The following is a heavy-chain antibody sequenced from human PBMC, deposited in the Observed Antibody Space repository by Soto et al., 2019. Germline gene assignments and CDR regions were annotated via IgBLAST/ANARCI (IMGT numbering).Heavy chain of an antibody. CDR3: AKAPIPYCGGDCYSFHLY. Sequence: PGGSLRLSCAASGLTFSSYGMHWVRQAPGKGLEWVAVISYDGSNKYYADSVKGRFTISRDNSKNTLYLQMNSLRAEDTAVYYCAKAPIPYCGGDCYSFHLYWGKGTLVTVSS. CDR1: GLTFSSYG. D-gene: IGHD2-21*02. J-gene: IGHJ4*02. V-gene: IGHV3-30*18. CDR2: ISYDGSNK.